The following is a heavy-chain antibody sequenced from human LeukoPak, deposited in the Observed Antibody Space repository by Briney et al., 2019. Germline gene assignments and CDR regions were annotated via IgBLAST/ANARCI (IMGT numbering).Heavy chain of an antibody. J-gene: IGHJ4*02. CDR1: GFTFDDYA. CDR2: ISWNSGSI. V-gene: IGHV3-9*01. CDR3: AKDTSHYYDSSGASFDY. Sequence: GGSLRLSCAASGFTFDDYAMPWVRQAPGKGLEWVSGISWNSGSIGYADSVKGRFTISRDNAKNSLYLQMNSLRAEDTALYYCAKDTSHYYDSSGASFDYWGQGTLVTVSS. D-gene: IGHD3-22*01.